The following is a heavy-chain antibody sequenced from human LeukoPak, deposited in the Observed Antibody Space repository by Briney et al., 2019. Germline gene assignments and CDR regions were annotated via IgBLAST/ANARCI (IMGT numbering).Heavy chain of an antibody. CDR1: GFTLRSYV. Sequence: GGSLRLSCVASGFTLRSYVMNWVRQIPGKGLEWVSSISGSGDSTFYADSVKGRFSISRDNSKNTLYLQVNGLRTEGTAVYYCAKDRLLNCRGDCYIFDYWGQGTVVTVSS. D-gene: IGHD2-21*02. V-gene: IGHV3-23*01. CDR2: ISGSGDST. CDR3: AKDRLLNCRGDCYIFDY. J-gene: IGHJ4*02.